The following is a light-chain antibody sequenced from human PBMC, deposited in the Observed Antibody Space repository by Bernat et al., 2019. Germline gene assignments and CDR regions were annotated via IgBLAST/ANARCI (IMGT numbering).Light chain of an antibody. Sequence: QSALTQPASVSGSPGQSITISCTGTSSDVGSYNLVSWYQQHPGKAPKLMIYEGSKRPSGVSNRFSGSKSGNTAYLTISGLQAEDEADYYCCSYAGSSFSWVFGGGTKLTVL. CDR1: SSDVGSYNL. CDR3: CSYAGSSFSWV. CDR2: EGS. J-gene: IGLJ3*02. V-gene: IGLV2-23*01.